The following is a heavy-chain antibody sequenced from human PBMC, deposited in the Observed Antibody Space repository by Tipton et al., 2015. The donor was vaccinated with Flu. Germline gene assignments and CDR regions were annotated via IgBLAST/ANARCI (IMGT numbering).Heavy chain of an antibody. V-gene: IGHV4-4*09. CDR3: ARRDYSNYVSDPKSCFDP. Sequence: TLSLTCTISNGSISSYYWNWIRQPPGKGLEWIGYIYISEYTKYNPSLKSRVTILIDRSKNQFSLNLKSVTAADMAVYYCARRDYSNYVSDPKSCFDPWGQGILVTVSS. D-gene: IGHD4-11*01. CDR1: NGSISSYY. J-gene: IGHJ5*02. CDR2: IYISEYT.